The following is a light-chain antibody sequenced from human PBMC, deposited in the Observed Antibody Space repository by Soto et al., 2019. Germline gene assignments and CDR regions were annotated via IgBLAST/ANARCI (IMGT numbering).Light chain of an antibody. J-gene: IGLJ1*01. Sequence: SSELTQPPSVSVAPGKTARITCGGNNIGSKSVHWYQQKPGQAPVLVIYYASDRPSGIPERFSGSNSGNTATLTISRVEAGDEADYYCQVCDSSSDHHVFGTGTKLTVL. CDR1: NIGSKS. V-gene: IGLV3-21*04. CDR2: YAS. CDR3: QVCDSSSDHHV.